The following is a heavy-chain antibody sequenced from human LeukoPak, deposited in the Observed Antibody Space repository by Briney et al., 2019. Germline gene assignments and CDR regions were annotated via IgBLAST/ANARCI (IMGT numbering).Heavy chain of an antibody. V-gene: IGHV1-69*01. D-gene: IGHD1-1*01. Sequence: SVKVSCKTSGGTFSSSAISWGRQAPGQGLEWMGGIIPLFGKANYAQKFRGRVTITADESTSTVYMAMSSLTSDDTAVYYCARGGGGYNWNDVPDFWGQGTLVTVSS. CDR3: ARGGGGYNWNDVPDF. CDR2: IIPLFGKA. J-gene: IGHJ4*02. CDR1: GGTFSSSA.